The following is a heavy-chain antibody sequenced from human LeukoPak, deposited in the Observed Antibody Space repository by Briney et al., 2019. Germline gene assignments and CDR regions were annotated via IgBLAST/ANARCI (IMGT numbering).Heavy chain of an antibody. CDR3: ARGSIAAAGTWYFQH. D-gene: IGHD6-13*01. V-gene: IGHV4-34*01. Sequence: SETLSLTCAVYGGSSSGYYWSWIRQPPGKGLEWIGEINHSGSTNYNPSLKSRVTISVDTSKNQFSLKLSSVTAADTAVYYCARGSIAAAGTWYFQHWGQGTLVTVSS. CDR2: INHSGST. CDR1: GGSSSGYY. J-gene: IGHJ1*01.